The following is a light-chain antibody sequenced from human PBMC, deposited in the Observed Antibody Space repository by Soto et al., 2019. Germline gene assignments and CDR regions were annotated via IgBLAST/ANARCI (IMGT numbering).Light chain of an antibody. Sequence: QPVLTQPPSASGTPGQRVTISCSGSSSNIGSNTVNWYQHLPRAAPKLLIQSNNQRPSGVPDRFSGSQSGTAASLAISGLQSEDEADYYCAVWDDSLNGDVFGTGTKLTVL. V-gene: IGLV1-44*01. CDR3: AVWDDSLNGDV. J-gene: IGLJ1*01. CDR1: SSNIGSNT. CDR2: SNN.